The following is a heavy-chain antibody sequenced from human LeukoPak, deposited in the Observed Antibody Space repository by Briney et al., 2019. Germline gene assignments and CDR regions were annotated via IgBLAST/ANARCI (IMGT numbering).Heavy chain of an antibody. CDR2: ISFDGSTA. D-gene: IGHD2-21*01. V-gene: IGHV3-30*04. J-gene: IGHJ4*02. CDR1: GFKYN. Sequence: GGSPRLSCAASGFKYNMHWVRQAPGKGLEWVAFISFDGSTAYYADSVQGRFTFSRDTSNNTLHLQMNSLRTEDTAVYYCASQTSIAAYFDSWGQGTLVTVSS. CDR3: ASQTSIAAYFDS.